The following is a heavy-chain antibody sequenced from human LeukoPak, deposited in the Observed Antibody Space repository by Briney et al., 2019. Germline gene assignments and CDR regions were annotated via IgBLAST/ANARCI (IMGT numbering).Heavy chain of an antibody. CDR1: GGSISSYY. Sequence: SETLSLTCTVSGGSISSYYWNWIRQPPGKGLEWIGYIYYSGSTNYNPSLKSRVTISVDTSKNQFSLKLSSVTAADTAVYYCARGADSSGYYSIYYFDYWGQGTLVTVSS. V-gene: IGHV4-59*01. CDR2: IYYSGST. J-gene: IGHJ4*02. CDR3: ARGADSSGYYSIYYFDY. D-gene: IGHD3-22*01.